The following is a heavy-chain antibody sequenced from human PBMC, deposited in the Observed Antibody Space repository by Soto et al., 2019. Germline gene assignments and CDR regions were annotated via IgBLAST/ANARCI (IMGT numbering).Heavy chain of an antibody. Sequence: ASVRVSCKASGYTFTSYYMHSVRQAPGQGLEWMGINNLSGGSTSYAQKFQGRVTMTRDTSSSTVYMELTSLYSAHTAEHYCARDAGITRTTTRPDAFDIWREGTMVTVSS. CDR1: GYTFTSYY. J-gene: IGHJ3*02. CDR3: ARDAGITRTTTRPDAFDI. D-gene: IGHD1-20*01. V-gene: IGHV1-46*01. CDR2: NNLSGGST.